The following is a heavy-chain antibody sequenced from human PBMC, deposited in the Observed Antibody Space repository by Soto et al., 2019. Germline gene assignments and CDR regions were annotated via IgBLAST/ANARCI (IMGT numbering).Heavy chain of an antibody. Sequence: PSETLSLTCTVSGGSMSSGDYYWSWIRQPPGKGLEWIGYIYYSGSTYYNPSLKSRVTISVDTSKNQFSLKLSSVTAADTAVYYCAREGRVLRFLEWPFDIWGQGTMVTVSS. D-gene: IGHD3-3*01. CDR2: IYYSGST. CDR1: GGSMSSGDYY. CDR3: AREGRVLRFLEWPFDI. J-gene: IGHJ3*02. V-gene: IGHV4-30-4*01.